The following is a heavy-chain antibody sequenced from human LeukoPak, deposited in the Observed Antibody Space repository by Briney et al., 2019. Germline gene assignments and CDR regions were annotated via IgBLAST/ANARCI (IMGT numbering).Heavy chain of an antibody. Sequence: GGSQRLSCAASGFTFSSYAMSWVRLAPGKGLEWVSAISGSGGGTYYADSVKGRFTISRDNAKNSLYLQMNSLRGEDTALYYCAKDARTGIVGAIDYWGQGTLVTVSS. CDR2: ISGSGGGT. CDR1: GFTFSSYA. V-gene: IGHV3-23*01. J-gene: IGHJ4*02. CDR3: AKDARTGIVGAIDY. D-gene: IGHD1-26*01.